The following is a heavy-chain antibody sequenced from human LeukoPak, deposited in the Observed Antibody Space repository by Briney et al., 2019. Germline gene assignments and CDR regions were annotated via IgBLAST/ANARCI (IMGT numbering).Heavy chain of an antibody. Sequence: ASVKVFCKASGGTFSSYAISWVRQAPGQGLEWMGRIIPIFGIANYAQKFQGRVTITADKSTSTAYMELSSLRSEDTAVYYCARGRDGYNSDPWGQGTLVTVSS. CDR1: GGTFSSYA. CDR3: ARGRDGYNSDP. CDR2: IIPIFGIA. J-gene: IGHJ5*02. V-gene: IGHV1-69*04. D-gene: IGHD5-24*01.